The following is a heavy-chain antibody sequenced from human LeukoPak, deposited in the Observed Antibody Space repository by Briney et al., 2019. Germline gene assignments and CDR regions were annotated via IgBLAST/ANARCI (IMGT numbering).Heavy chain of an antibody. Sequence: PGGSLRLSCAASGFAFSSFEMNWVRQPPGKGLEWVSYISSSGSTVYYADSVKGRFTISRDNAESALYLQMNSLRAEDTALYYCARARGPDYWGQGTLVTVSS. CDR2: ISSSGSTV. CDR3: ARARGPDY. V-gene: IGHV3-48*03. CDR1: GFAFSSFE. J-gene: IGHJ4*02. D-gene: IGHD3-10*01.